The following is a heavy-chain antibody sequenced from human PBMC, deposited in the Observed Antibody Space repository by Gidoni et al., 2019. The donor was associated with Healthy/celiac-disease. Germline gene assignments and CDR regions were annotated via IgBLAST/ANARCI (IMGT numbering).Heavy chain of an antibody. Sequence: QVQLQASGPGLVKPSETLSLTCPVSGGSISSYYWSWIRQPPGKGLEWIGYIYYSGSTNYNPSLKSRVTISVDTSKNQFCLKLSSVTAADTAVYYCARDGGSGSYDLGYWGQGTLVTVSS. CDR2: IYYSGST. D-gene: IGHD3-10*01. J-gene: IGHJ4*02. CDR3: ARDGGSGSYDLGY. CDR1: GGSISSYY. V-gene: IGHV4-59*01.